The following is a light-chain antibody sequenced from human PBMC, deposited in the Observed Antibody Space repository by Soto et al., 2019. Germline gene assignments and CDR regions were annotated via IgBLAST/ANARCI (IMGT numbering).Light chain of an antibody. CDR3: CSFAGGSTDV. V-gene: IGLV2-11*01. CDR2: DVS. CDR1: SSDVGGYNY. Sequence: QSALTQPRSVSGSPGQSVTISCTGSSSDVGGYNYVSWYQQHPDTAPKLIIYDVSARPSGVPDRFSGSKSGNTASLTITGLQIEEEASYYCCSFAGGSTDVFGGGTKLTVL. J-gene: IGLJ2*01.